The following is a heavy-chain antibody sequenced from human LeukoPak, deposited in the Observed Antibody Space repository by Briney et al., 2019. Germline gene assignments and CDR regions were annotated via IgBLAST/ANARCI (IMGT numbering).Heavy chain of an antibody. CDR2: IIPIFGTA. CDR3: ARGLERMDTAMVRDGYFDY. CDR1: GGIFSSYA. J-gene: IGHJ4*02. Sequence: ASVKVSCKASGGIFSSYAISWVRQAPGQGLEWMGRIIPIFGTANYAQKFQGRVTITTDESTSTAYMELSSLRSEDTAVYYCARGLERMDTAMVRDGYFDYWGQGTLVTVSS. V-gene: IGHV1-69*05. D-gene: IGHD5-18*01.